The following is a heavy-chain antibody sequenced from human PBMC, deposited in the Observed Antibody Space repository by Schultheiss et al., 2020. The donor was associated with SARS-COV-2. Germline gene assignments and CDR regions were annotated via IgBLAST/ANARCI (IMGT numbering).Heavy chain of an antibody. V-gene: IGHV4-59*01. CDR2: IYYSGST. CDR1: GGSISSYY. Sequence: SQTLSLTCTVSGGSISSYYWSWIRQPPGKGLEWIGYIYYSGSTNYNPSLKSRVTISVDTSKNQFSLKLSSVTAADTAVYYCARDNYGDYYFDYWGQGTLVTVSS. CDR3: ARDNYGDYYFDY. J-gene: IGHJ4*02. D-gene: IGHD4-17*01.